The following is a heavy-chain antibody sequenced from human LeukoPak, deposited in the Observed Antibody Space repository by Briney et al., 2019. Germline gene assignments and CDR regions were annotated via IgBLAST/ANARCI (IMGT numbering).Heavy chain of an antibody. V-gene: IGHV3-11*01. CDR1: GFTFSDYY. CDR3: ARDSRFLEWLSHSYYYYGMDV. Sequence: GGSLRLSCAAPGFTFSDYYMSWIRQAPGKGLEGVSYISSSGSTIYYADSEKGRFTISRDNAKNSLYLQMHSLRAEDTAVYYCARDSRFLEWLSHSYYYYGMDVWGQGTTVTVSS. J-gene: IGHJ6*02. CDR2: ISSSGSTI. D-gene: IGHD3-3*01.